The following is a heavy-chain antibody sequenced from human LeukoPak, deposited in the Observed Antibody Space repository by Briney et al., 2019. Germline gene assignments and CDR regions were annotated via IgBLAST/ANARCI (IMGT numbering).Heavy chain of an antibody. J-gene: IGHJ3*02. D-gene: IGHD3-22*01. CDR1: GFTFSSYG. CDR3: ARDPEDYYDSSGYYDGFDM. Sequence: GGTLRLSCAASGFTFSSYGMSWVRQAPGKGLEWVANIKQDGSGKYYVDSLKGRFTISRDNAKNSLYLQMNSLRAEDTAVYYCARDPEDYYDSSGYYDGFDMWGQGTMVTVSS. CDR2: IKQDGSGK. V-gene: IGHV3-7*01.